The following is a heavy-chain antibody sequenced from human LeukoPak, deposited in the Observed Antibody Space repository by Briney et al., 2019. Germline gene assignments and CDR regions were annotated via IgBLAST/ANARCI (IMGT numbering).Heavy chain of an antibody. CDR1: GFTFSSYG. D-gene: IGHD3-22*01. Sequence: GGSLRLSCAASGFTFSSYGMHWVRQAPGKGLEWVAMIWYDGSNTYYADSVKGRFTISRDNSKNPLYLQMNSLRAEDTAVYYCARDYYDSSGYYPFDYWGQGTLVTVSS. CDR3: ARDYYDSSGYYPFDY. V-gene: IGHV3-33*01. CDR2: IWYDGSNT. J-gene: IGHJ4*02.